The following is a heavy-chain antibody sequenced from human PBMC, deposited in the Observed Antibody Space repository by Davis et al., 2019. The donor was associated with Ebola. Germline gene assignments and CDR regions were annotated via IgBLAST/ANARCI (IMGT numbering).Heavy chain of an antibody. CDR2: ISGYNGDR. J-gene: IGHJ4*02. D-gene: IGHD3-3*01. CDR1: GYTFTSYA. Sequence: AASVKVSCKASGYTFTSYAMNWVRQAPGQGLEWMGWISGYNGDRNYSQNLQGRVTMTTDTSTSTAYMELRSLRSDDTAVYYCARQRISIFGVAPTFDLWGQGALVTVSS. CDR3: ARQRISIFGVAPTFDL. V-gene: IGHV1-18*01.